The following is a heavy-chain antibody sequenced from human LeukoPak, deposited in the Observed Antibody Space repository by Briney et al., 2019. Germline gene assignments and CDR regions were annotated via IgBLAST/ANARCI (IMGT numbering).Heavy chain of an antibody. CDR2: IYYSGST. V-gene: IGHV4-39*07. CDR3: AEHDFWSGYFDY. Sequence: PSETLSLTCTVSGGSISSSSYYWGWIRQPPGKGLEWIGSIYYSGSTYYNPSLKSRVTISVDTSKNQFSLKLSSVTAADTAVYYCAEHDFWSGYFDYWGQGTLVTVSS. D-gene: IGHD3-3*01. CDR1: GGSISSSSYY. J-gene: IGHJ4*02.